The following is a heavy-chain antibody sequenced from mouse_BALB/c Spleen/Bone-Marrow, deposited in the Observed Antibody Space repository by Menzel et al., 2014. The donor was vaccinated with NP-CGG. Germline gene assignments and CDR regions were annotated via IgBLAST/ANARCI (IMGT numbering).Heavy chain of an antibody. CDR3: ARTYGSSFFAY. CDR2: IYPGDGDT. J-gene: IGHJ3*01. D-gene: IGHD1-1*01. V-gene: IGHV1-82*01. Sequence: VQLQQSGPELVESGASVKISCKASGYVFSSSWMNWVKQRPGQGLEWIGRIYPGDGDTNYNGKFKGKATLTADKSSSTAYMQLSNLTSVDSAVYFCARTYGSSFFAYWGQGTLVTVSA. CDR1: GYVFSSSW.